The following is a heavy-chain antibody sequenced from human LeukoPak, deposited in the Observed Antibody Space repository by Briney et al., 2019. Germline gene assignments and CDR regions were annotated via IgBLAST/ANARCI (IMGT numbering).Heavy chain of an antibody. Sequence: GASVKVSCTASGYTFTGYYMHWVRQAPGQGLEWMGWINPNSGGTNYAQKFQGRVTMTRDTSISTAYMELSRLRSDDTAVYYCARGFTPDYVWGNYRSSGAFDIWGQGTMVTVSS. D-gene: IGHD3-16*01. J-gene: IGHJ3*02. CDR3: ARGFTPDYVWGNYRSSGAFDI. CDR2: INPNSGGT. V-gene: IGHV1-2*02. CDR1: GYTFTGYY.